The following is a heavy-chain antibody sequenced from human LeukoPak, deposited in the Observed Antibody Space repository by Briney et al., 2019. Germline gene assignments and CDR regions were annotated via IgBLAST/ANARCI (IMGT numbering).Heavy chain of an antibody. CDR3: ARVTMGQRRATRLFDY. V-gene: IGHV1-18*01. J-gene: IGHJ4*02. Sequence: ASVKVSCKASGYTFTSYGISWVRQAPGQGLEWMGWISAYNGNTDYAQKLQGRVTMTTDTSTSTAYMELRSLRSDDTAVYYCARVTMGQRRATRLFDYWGQGTLVTVSS. D-gene: IGHD4/OR15-4a*01. CDR2: ISAYNGNT. CDR1: GYTFTSYG.